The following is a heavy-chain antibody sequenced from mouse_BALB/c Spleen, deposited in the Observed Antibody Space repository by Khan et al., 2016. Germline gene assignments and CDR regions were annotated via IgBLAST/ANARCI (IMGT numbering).Heavy chain of an antibody. Sequence: EVQLQESGPDLVKPSQSLSLTCTVTGYSITSGYSWHWIRQFPGNKLEWMGYMHYSGSTKYNPSLKSRISITRDTSKNQFFLQLNSVTTEDTATXYCMVDHYYGHGYWGQGTTLPVSS. CDR3: MVDHYYGHGY. CDR2: MHYSGST. J-gene: IGHJ2*01. D-gene: IGHD1-2*01. V-gene: IGHV3-1*02. CDR1: GYSITSGYS.